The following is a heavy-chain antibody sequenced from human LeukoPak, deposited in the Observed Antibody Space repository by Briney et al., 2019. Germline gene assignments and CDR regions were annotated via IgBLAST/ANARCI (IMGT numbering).Heavy chain of an antibody. CDR3: AVRGVLTLTFDD. J-gene: IGHJ4*02. CDR2: IYYSGTI. V-gene: IGHV4-39*07. CDR1: GGSISRSDYY. Sequence: SDTLSLTCAVSGGSISRSDYYWGWIRQPPGKGLEWIGHIYYSGTIHYSPSLQSRVIISVDTSKNQFSLKMNSVTAADTALYYCAVRGVLTLTFDDWGQGTQVTVPA. D-gene: IGHD3-3*01.